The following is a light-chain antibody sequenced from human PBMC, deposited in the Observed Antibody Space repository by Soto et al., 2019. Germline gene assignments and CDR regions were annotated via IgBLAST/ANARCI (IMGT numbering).Light chain of an antibody. V-gene: IGLV1-47*01. CDR2: KNN. CDR3: AAWDDSLSGAV. J-gene: IGLJ7*01. Sequence: QSVLTQPPSASGTPGQRVTISCSGSRSNIGSSNVYWYQQLPGTAPKLLIYKNNQRPSGVPDRFSGSKSGTSASLAISGLRSADEADYYCAAWDDSLSGAVFGGGTQLTVL. CDR1: RSNIGSSN.